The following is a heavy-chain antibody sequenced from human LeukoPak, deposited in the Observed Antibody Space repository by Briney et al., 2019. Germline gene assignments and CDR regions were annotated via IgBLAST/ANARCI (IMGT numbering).Heavy chain of an antibody. D-gene: IGHD5-12*01. CDR2: IHYSGSS. Sequence: SETLSLTCTVSGDSTSNFYWNWIRQSPGKGLEWIGNIHYSGSSVYNPSLKSRGTISIDTSRRQFFLKLNSVTAADTAVYFCARVVYYSIEWHYFDYWGQGTLVTVSS. CDR1: GDSTSNFY. J-gene: IGHJ4*02. CDR3: ARVVYYSIEWHYFDY. V-gene: IGHV4-59*12.